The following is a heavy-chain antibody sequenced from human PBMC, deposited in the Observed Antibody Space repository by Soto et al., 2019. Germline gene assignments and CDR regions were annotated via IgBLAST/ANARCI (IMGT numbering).Heavy chain of an antibody. CDR3: ARGQDSSWYQDWFDP. CDR1: GGSFSGYY. Sequence: KTSETLSLTCAVYGGSFSGYYWSWIRQPPGKGLEWIGEINHSGSTNYNPSLKSRVTISVDTSKNQISLKLSSVTAADTAVYYCARGQDSSWYQDWFDPWGQGTLVTVSS. J-gene: IGHJ5*02. D-gene: IGHD6-13*01. V-gene: IGHV4-34*01. CDR2: INHSGST.